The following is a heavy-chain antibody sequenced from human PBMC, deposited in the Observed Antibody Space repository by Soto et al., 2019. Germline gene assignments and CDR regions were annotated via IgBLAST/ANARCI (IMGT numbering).Heavy chain of an antibody. CDR2: TYYRSKWYN. J-gene: IGHJ4*02. CDR3: AKKVNSGPGSQYFDY. D-gene: IGHD3-10*01. V-gene: IGHV6-1*01. CDR1: GDSVSSNSAA. Sequence: SQTLSLTCDISGDSVSSNSAAWNWIRQSPSRGLEWLGRTYYRSKWYNDYAVSVKSRITINPDTSKNQFSLQLNSVTPEDTAIYYCAKKVNSGPGSQYFDYWGQGTLVTVSS.